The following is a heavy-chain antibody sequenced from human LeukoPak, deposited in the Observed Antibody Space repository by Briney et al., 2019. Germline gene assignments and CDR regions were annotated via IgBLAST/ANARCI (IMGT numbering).Heavy chain of an antibody. CDR1: GGSISSGDYC. V-gene: IGHV4-30-4*02. CDR3: ARPYYYDSRIDP. J-gene: IGHJ5*02. D-gene: IGHD3-22*01. CDR2: MYYSGST. Sequence: SXTLSLTCXVSGGSISSGDYCWRWIRQPPGKGLEWIAYMYYSGSTYYNPSRKSRVTMSADTSKNQLSLKLSSVTAADTAVYYCARPYYYDSRIDPWGQGILVTVSS.